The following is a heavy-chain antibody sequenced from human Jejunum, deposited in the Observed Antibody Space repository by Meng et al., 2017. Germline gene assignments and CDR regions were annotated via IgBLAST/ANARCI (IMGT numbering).Heavy chain of an antibody. CDR3: AREARTVVTPGGY. V-gene: IGHV3-48*03. D-gene: IGHD4-23*01. CDR1: GFTFSSYE. J-gene: IGHJ4*02. CDR2: ISSSSSII. Sequence: GGSLRLSCAASGFTFSSYEMNWVRQAPGKGLEWVSYISSSSSIIYYADSVKGRFTISRDNAKNSLYLQMNSLRAEDTAVYYCAREARTVVTPGGYWGQGTLVTVSS.